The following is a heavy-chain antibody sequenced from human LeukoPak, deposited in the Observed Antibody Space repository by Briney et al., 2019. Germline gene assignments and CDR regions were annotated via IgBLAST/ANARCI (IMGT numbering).Heavy chain of an antibody. D-gene: IGHD3-10*01. CDR1: GGSISTYY. J-gene: IGHJ4*02. CDR3: ARVRSIQFGELIEYYFDY. V-gene: IGHV4-59*01. CDR2: FYYSGST. Sequence: PSETLSLTCTVSGGSISTYYWSWIRQPPGKGLEWIGYFYYSGSTNYNPSLKTRVTISVDTSKNQFSPKLSSVTAADTAVYYCARVRSIQFGELIEYYFDYWGQGTLVTVSS.